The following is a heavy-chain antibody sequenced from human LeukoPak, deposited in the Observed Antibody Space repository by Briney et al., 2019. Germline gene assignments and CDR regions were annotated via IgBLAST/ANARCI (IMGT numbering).Heavy chain of an antibody. Sequence: SETLSLTCAXYXXSFXXXXXXXXXXXXXXXXXXXXXXXHXAXTXXXPXLKSRXTXSLDTSKNQFSLKLSSVTAADTXVYYCARSLYYSSGPNWFDPWGQGTLVTVSS. CDR2: XXHXAXT. CDR1: XXSFXXXX. D-gene: IGHD3-22*01. J-gene: IGHJ5*02. CDR3: ARSLYYSSGPNWFDP. V-gene: IGHV4-34*01.